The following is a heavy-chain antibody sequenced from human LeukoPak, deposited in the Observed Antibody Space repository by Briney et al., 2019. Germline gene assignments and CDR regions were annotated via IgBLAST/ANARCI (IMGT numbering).Heavy chain of an antibody. V-gene: IGHV1-46*01. CDR2: INPSGGST. Sequence: ASVKVSFKASGCTFTSYYMHWVRQPPGQGLEWMGIINPSGGSTSYAQTFQGRVTMTRDTSTSTVYMELSSLRSEDTAVYYCARDEWELLRADYWGQGTLVTVSS. CDR1: GCTFTSYY. CDR3: ARDEWELLRADY. J-gene: IGHJ4*02. D-gene: IGHD1-26*01.